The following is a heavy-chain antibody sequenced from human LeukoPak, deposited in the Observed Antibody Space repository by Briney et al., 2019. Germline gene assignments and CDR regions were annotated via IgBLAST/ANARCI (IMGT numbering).Heavy chain of an antibody. D-gene: IGHD2-2*01. CDR3: AREAVVPVALGGYYYYYMDV. V-gene: IGHV4-4*07. CDR2: IYTSGST. J-gene: IGHJ6*03. CDR1: GGSISSYY. Sequence: SETLSLTCTVSGGSISSYYWSWIRQPAGKGLEWIGRIYTSGSTNYNPSLKSRVTMSVDTSKNQFSLKLSSVTAADTAVYYCAREAVVPVALGGYYYYYMDVWGKGTTVTVSS.